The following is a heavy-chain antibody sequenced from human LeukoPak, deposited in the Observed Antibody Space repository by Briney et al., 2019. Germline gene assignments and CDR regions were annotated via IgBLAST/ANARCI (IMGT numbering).Heavy chain of an antibody. Sequence: SETLSLTCTVSGGSISSSNYYWGWIRQPPGKGLEWIGSIFYSGSTYYNPSLKSRVTISVDTSKKQFSLKLNSVTAADTAVYYCARDLTVVVTAIFDFWGQGTLVTVSS. CDR1: GGSISSSNYY. V-gene: IGHV4-39*07. CDR2: IFYSGST. D-gene: IGHD2-21*02. CDR3: ARDLTVVVTAIFDF. J-gene: IGHJ4*02.